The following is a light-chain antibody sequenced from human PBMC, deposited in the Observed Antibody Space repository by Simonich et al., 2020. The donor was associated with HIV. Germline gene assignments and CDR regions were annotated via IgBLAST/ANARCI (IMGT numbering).Light chain of an antibody. CDR3: SSYTTSSTWV. J-gene: IGLJ3*02. CDR1: SSDVGFYDY. Sequence: QSALTQPASVSGSPGQSITISCTGTSSDVGFYDYVSWYQQHPGTSPKLMIFDVNKRPSGVSHRFSGSKAGNTASLTISGFQADDEADYYCSSYTTSSTWVFGGGTKVTVL. V-gene: IGLV2-14*01. CDR2: DVN.